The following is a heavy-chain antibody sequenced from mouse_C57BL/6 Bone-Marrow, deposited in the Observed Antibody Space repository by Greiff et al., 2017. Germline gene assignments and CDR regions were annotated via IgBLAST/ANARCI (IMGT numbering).Heavy chain of an antibody. D-gene: IGHD2-4*01. CDR1: GYTFTSYG. CDR3: ARYDYYDRFAY. CDR2: LYPRSGNT. Sequence: QVQLQQSGAELARPGASVKLSCKASGYTFTSYGISWVKQRTGQGLEWIGGLYPRSGNTYYNEKFKGKATLTADKSSSTAYMELRSLTSEDSAVYFCARYDYYDRFAYWGQGTLVTVSA. V-gene: IGHV1-81*01. J-gene: IGHJ3*01.